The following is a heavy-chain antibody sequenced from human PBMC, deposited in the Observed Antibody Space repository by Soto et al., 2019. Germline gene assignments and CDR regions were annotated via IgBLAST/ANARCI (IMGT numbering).Heavy chain of an antibody. CDR1: GYTFSDYY. CDR3: ARARTNVAPNWFDP. V-gene: IGHV1-2*04. J-gene: IGHJ5*01. Sequence: QVQLVQSGAEVKKPGASVKVSCKASGYTFSDYYVHWVRQAPGQGLEWMGWINPYSGGTNYAQKFKDWVTRTGDTSISTAYLELTTVISDDTAVYYCARARTNVAPNWFDPWGQGTLVIVSS. CDR2: INPYSGGT. D-gene: IGHD5-12*01.